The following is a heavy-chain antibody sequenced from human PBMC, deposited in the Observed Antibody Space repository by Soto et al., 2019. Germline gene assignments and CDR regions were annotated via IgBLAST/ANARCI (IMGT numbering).Heavy chain of an antibody. J-gene: IGHJ4*02. V-gene: IGHV3-23*01. CDR2: ISGSGGST. Sequence: GSLRLSCAASGFTFSSYAMSWVRQAPGKGLEWVSAISGSGGSTYYADSVKGRFTISRDNSKNTLYLQMNGLRADDTALYFCAKSRVFIGAIVTLLDSWGQGTQVTVSS. CDR1: GFTFSSYA. D-gene: IGHD3-16*02. CDR3: AKSRVFIGAIVTLLDS.